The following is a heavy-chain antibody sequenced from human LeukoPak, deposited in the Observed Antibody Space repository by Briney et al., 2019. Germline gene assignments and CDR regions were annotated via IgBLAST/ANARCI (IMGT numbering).Heavy chain of an antibody. J-gene: IGHJ4*02. V-gene: IGHV3-33*06. CDR3: AKALCAGTSCPFDY. CDR1: GFTCSSYA. Sequence: PGGSLRLSCAVSGFTCSSYAMHWVRQAPGKGLEWVSVTWQDGNKAYADSVKGRFTISRDTSKNTLFLQMNSLRAEDTAVYYCAKALCAGTSCPFDYWGQGTLVTVSS. CDR2: TWQDGNK. D-gene: IGHD2-2*01.